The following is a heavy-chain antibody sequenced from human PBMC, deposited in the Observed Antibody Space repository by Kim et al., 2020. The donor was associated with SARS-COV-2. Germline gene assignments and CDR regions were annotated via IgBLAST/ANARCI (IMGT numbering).Heavy chain of an antibody. CDR1: GGSFSGYY. V-gene: IGHV4-34*01. J-gene: IGHJ6*03. Sequence: SETLSLTCAVYGGSFSGYYWSWIRQPPGKGLEWIGEINHSGSTNYNPSLKSRVTISVDTSKNQFSLKLSSVTAADTAVYYCARGPPSVATIFMGDRTEYYYYYMDVWGKGTTVTVSS. D-gene: IGHD5-12*01. CDR2: INHSGST. CDR3: ARGPPSVATIFMGDRTEYYYYYMDV.